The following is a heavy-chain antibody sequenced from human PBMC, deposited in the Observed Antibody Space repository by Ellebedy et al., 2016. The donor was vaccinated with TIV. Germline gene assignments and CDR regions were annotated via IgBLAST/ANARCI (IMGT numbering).Heavy chain of an antibody. CDR2: MRQDGGDK. CDR3: ATDGSYGDYRSPAHAFES. D-gene: IGHD3-10*01. V-gene: IGHV3-7*01. CDR1: GFSFRSYW. J-gene: IGHJ3*02. Sequence: GGSLRLSCATSGFSFRSYWMTWVRQAPGKGLEWVANMRQDGGDKYYVDSVRGRFTISRDNAKNSLFLQMNSLRAEDTAVYYCATDGSYGDYRSPAHAFESWGQGTIVSVSS.